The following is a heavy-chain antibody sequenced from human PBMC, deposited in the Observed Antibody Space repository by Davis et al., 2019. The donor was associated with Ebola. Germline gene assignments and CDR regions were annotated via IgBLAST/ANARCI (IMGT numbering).Heavy chain of an antibody. Sequence: AASAKVSCKASGYTFTSYAMHWVRQAPGQRLEWMGWINAGNGNTKYSQKFQGRVTITRDTSASTAYMELSSLRSEDTAVYYCARDDYGDLGDYWGQGTLVTVSS. CDR3: ARDDYGDLGDY. CDR1: GYTFTSYA. CDR2: INAGNGNT. J-gene: IGHJ4*02. D-gene: IGHD4-17*01. V-gene: IGHV1-3*01.